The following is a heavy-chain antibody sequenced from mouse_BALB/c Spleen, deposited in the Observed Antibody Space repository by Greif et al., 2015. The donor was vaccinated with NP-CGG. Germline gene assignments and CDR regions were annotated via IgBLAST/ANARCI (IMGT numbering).Heavy chain of an antibody. V-gene: IGHV1S81*02. D-gene: IGHD1-1*02. CDR2: INPSNGGT. Sequence: QVQLQQSGAELVKPGASVKLSCKASGYTFTSYYMYWVKQRPGQGLEWIGEINPSNGGTNFNEKFKSKATPTVDKSSSTAYMQLSSLTSEDSAVYYCTRYGYYAMDYWGQGTSVTVSS. CDR1: GYTFTSYY. J-gene: IGHJ4*01. CDR3: TRYGYYAMDY.